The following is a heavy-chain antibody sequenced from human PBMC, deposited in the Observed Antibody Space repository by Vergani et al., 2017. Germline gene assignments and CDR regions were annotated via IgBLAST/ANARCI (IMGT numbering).Heavy chain of an antibody. V-gene: IGHV1-69*01. Sequence: QVQLVQSGAEVKKPGSSVKVSCKASGGTFSSYAISWVRQAPGQGLEWMGGIIPIFGTANYAQKVQGRVTITADESTSTAYMELSSLRSEDTAVYYCARAPSALVGATVSPPRDWGQGTLVTVSS. CDR2: IIPIFGTA. D-gene: IGHD1-26*01. CDR3: ARAPSALVGATVSPPRD. J-gene: IGHJ4*02. CDR1: GGTFSSYA.